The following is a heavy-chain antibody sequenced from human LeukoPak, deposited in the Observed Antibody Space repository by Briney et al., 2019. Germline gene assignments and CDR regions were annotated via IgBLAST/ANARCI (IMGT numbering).Heavy chain of an antibody. V-gene: IGHV4-61*02. J-gene: IGHJ4*02. CDR3: ARLKRGYSYGLPDS. CDR2: IYTSGST. Sequence: SETLSLTCTVSGGSISSGSYYWSWIRQPAGKGLEWIGRIYTSGSTNYNPSLKSRVTISVDTSKNQFSLKLSSVTAADTAVYYCARLKRGYSYGLPDSWGQGTLVTVSS. D-gene: IGHD5-18*01. CDR1: GGSISSGSYY.